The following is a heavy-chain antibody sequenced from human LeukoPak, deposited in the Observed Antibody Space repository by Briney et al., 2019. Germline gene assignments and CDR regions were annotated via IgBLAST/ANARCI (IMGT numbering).Heavy chain of an antibody. V-gene: IGHV4-59*12. D-gene: IGHD5-12*01. CDR1: GGSISSYY. J-gene: IGHJ4*02. CDR3: ARRRRGYSGYRFDY. CDR2: IYYSGST. Sequence: SETLSLTCTVSGGSISSYYWSWIRQPPGKGLEWIGYIYYSGSTNYNPSLKSRVTISVDTSKNQFSLKLSSVTAADTAVYYCARRRRGYSGYRFDYWGQGTLVTVSS.